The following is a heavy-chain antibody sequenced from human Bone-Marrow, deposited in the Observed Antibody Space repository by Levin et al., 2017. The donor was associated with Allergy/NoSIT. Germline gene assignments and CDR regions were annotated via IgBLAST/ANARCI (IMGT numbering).Heavy chain of an antibody. CDR3: ARGIWDIVVVVAAGIDY. CDR2: ISSSSSYI. CDR1: GFTFSSYS. Sequence: GGSLRLSCAASGFTFSSYSMNWVRQAPGKGLEWVSSISSSSSYIYYADSVKGRFTISRDNAKNSLYLQMNSLRAEDTGVYYCARGIWDIVVVVAAGIDYWGQGTLVTVSS. V-gene: IGHV3-21*01. J-gene: IGHJ4*02. D-gene: IGHD2-15*01.